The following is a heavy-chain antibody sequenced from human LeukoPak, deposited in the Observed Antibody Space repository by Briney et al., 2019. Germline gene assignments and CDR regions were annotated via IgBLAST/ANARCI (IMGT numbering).Heavy chain of an antibody. J-gene: IGHJ4*02. CDR3: ASDSSGYSWFDY. D-gene: IGHD3-22*01. CDR2: IHYGGTT. CDR1: GGSIRSSSYY. Sequence: PSETLSLTCTVSGGSIRSSSYYWGWIRQSPGKGLEWIGSIHYGGTTYYNPSLKSRVTISVDTFEKQFSLKLSSVTAADTAVYYCASDSSGYSWFDYWGQGTLVTVSS. V-gene: IGHV4-39*01.